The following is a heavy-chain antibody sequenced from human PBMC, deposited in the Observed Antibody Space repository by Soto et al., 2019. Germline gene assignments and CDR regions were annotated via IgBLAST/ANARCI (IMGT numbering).Heavy chain of an antibody. CDR1: GFTFADSA. D-gene: IGHD1-26*01. Sequence: GASVKVSCKASGFTFADSAVQWVRQARGQSLEWIGRIIVDSGNTKSAEKFTERVSMSWDMSTSTAFMELRSLGSDDTAVYYCATANNTSPFDYWGLGTLVTVSS. V-gene: IGHV1-58*01. CDR3: ATANNTSPFDY. CDR2: IIVDSGNT. J-gene: IGHJ4*02.